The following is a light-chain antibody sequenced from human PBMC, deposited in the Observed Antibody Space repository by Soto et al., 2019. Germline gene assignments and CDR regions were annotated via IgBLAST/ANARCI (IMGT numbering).Light chain of an antibody. CDR1: QSIGTW. V-gene: IGKV1-5*01. CDR2: DAS. CDR3: QQYNSYSRA. Sequence: DMQMTQSPSTLSASVGDRVTITGRASQSIGTWLAWYQHKPGRAPKLLIYDASTLEGGVPSRFSGSRSGTEFTFTISSLKPDDFATYYCQQYNSYSRAFGQGTKVEIK. J-gene: IGKJ1*01.